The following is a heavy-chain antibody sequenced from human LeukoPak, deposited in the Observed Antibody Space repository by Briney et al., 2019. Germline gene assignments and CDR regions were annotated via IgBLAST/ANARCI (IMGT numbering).Heavy chain of an antibody. CDR2: ISAYNGKT. CDR3: ARDRSSAGTDY. V-gene: IGHV1-18*01. J-gene: IGHJ4*02. CDR1: GYTFTNYG. Sequence: ASVKVSCKASGYTFTNYGISWVRQAPGQGLEWMGWISAYNGKTYYAQKLQGRVTMTTDTSTSTAYMELRSLRSDDTAVYYCARDRSSAGTDYWGQGTLVTVSS. D-gene: IGHD6-19*01.